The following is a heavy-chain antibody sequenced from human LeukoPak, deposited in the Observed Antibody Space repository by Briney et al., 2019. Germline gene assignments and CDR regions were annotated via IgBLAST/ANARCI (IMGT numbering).Heavy chain of an antibody. CDR2: IYYSGST. Sequence: SETLSLTCTVSGGSISSYYWSWIRQPPGKGLEWIGYIYYSGSTNYNPSLKSRVTISVDTSKNQFSLKLTSVTAADTATYYCARETSLAGFASGLGSNYWGQGILVTVSS. CDR1: GGSISSYY. CDR3: ARETSLAGFASGLGSNY. D-gene: IGHD6-19*01. V-gene: IGHV4-59*01. J-gene: IGHJ4*02.